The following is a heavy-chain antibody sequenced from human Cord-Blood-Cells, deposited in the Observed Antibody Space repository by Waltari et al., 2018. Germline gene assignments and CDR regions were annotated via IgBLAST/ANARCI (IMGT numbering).Heavy chain of an antibody. D-gene: IGHD5-18*01. CDR3: ARVPGGYSYGYGFDY. CDR2: INHSGST. J-gene: IGHJ4*02. V-gene: IGHV4-34*01. Sequence: QVQLQQWGAGLLKPSETLSLTCAVYGGSFSGYYWSWIRQPPGKGLEWIGEINHSGSTNYNPSLKSRVTISVDTSKNQFSLKLSSVTAADTAVYYCARVPGGYSYGYGFDYWGQGTLVTVSS. CDR1: GGSFSGYY.